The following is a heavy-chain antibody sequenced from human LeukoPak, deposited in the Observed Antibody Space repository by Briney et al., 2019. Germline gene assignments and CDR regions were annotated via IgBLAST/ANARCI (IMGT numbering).Heavy chain of an antibody. D-gene: IGHD2-15*01. CDR1: GYTFTSYA. V-gene: IGHV7-4-1*02. CDR3: ARERIHSYYYYYYMDV. CDR2: INTNTGNP. J-gene: IGHJ6*03. Sequence: ASVKVSCKASGYTFTSYAMNWVRQAPGQGLECMGWINTNTGNPTYAQGFTGRFVFSLDTSVSTAYLQISSLKAEDTAVYYCARERIHSYYYYYYMDVWGKGTTVTVS.